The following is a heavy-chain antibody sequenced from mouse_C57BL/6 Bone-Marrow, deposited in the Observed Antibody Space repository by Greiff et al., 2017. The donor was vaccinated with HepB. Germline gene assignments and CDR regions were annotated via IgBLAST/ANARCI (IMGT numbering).Heavy chain of an antibody. Sequence: VKLMESGAELARPGASVKLSCKASGYTFTSYGISWVKQRTGQGLEWIGEIYPRSGNTYYNEKFKGKATLTADKSSSTAYMELRSLTSEDSAVYFCARSSGTSHAMDYWGQGTSVTVSS. CDR1: GYTFTSYG. D-gene: IGHD4-1*01. J-gene: IGHJ4*01. V-gene: IGHV1-81*01. CDR3: ARSSGTSHAMDY. CDR2: IYPRSGNT.